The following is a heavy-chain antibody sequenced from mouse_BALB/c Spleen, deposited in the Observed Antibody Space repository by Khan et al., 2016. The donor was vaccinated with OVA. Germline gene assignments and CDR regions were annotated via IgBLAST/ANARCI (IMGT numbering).Heavy chain of an antibody. CDR1: GYSITSDYA. V-gene: IGHV3-2*02. D-gene: IGHD2-3*01. CDR2: ISYSGGT. J-gene: IGHJ4*01. CDR3: ARDGSRYNYAMDY. Sequence: VQLKQSGPGLVKPSQSLSLTCTVTGYSITSDYAWNWIRQFPGNTLEWMGYISYSGGTNYNPSLKSRISITRDTSKNQFILQLNSVTTEDTATYYCARDGSRYNYAMDYWGQGTSVTVSS.